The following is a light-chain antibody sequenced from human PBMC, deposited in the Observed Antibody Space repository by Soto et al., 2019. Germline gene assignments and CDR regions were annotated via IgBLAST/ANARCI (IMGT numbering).Light chain of an antibody. CDR1: QSVSSY. CDR3: QQRSYWL. Sequence: EIVLTQSPATLSLSPGARATLSCRASQSVSSYFAWYQQKPGQAPRLLIYDASKRAPGIPARFSGSGSGTDFTLTISSLEPEDFAVYYCQQRSYWLFGGGTKVEIK. V-gene: IGKV3-11*01. J-gene: IGKJ4*01. CDR2: DAS.